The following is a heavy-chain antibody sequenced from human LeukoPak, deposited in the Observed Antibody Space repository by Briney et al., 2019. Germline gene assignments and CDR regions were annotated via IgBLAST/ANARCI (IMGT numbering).Heavy chain of an antibody. CDR1: GFTFSDYG. CDR3: AREGGPHPGRDIVVVPAATDAFDI. Sequence: GGSLRLSCAAAGFTFSDYGMNWVRQAPGKGLEWVSGISGSGISTYYADSVKGRFTISRDNSKNTLYLQMNSLRAEDTAVYYCAREGGPHPGRDIVVVPAATDAFDIWGQGTMVTVSS. V-gene: IGHV3-23*01. J-gene: IGHJ3*02. D-gene: IGHD2-2*01. CDR2: ISGSGIST.